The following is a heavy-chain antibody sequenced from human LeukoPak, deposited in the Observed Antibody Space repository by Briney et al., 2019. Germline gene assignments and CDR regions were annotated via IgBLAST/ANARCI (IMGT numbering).Heavy chain of an antibody. D-gene: IGHD2-8*01. Sequence: ASVKVSCKTSGYAFSGGYDIYWVRQAPGQGLECMGWINPNNGDANYVHKFRGRVTMTRDTSISTAYMEVNVVTFDDTAVYYCATEIGGVPYWGQGTQLTVSS. J-gene: IGHJ4*02. CDR2: INPNNGDA. V-gene: IGHV1-2*07. CDR3: ATEIGGVPY. CDR1: GYAFSGGY.